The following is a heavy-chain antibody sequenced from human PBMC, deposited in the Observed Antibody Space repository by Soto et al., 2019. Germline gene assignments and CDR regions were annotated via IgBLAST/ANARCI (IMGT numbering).Heavy chain of an antibody. CDR3: ARSPKRAAAGLFDY. Sequence: GGSLRLSCAASGFTFSSYWMSWVRQAPGKGLEWVANIKQDGSEKYYVDSVKGRFTISRDNAKNSLYLQMNSLRAEDTAVYYCARSPKRAAAGLFDYWGQGTLVTVSS. V-gene: IGHV3-7*01. J-gene: IGHJ4*02. CDR1: GFTFSSYW. D-gene: IGHD6-13*01. CDR2: IKQDGSEK.